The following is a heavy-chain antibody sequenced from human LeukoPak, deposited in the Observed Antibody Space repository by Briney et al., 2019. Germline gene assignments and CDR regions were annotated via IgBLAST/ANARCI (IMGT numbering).Heavy chain of an antibody. V-gene: IGHV4-34*01. CDR3: ARFPRYCSGGSCYSGFGY. Sequence: SETLSLTCAVYGGSFSGYYWSWIRQPPGKGLEWIGEINHSGSTNYNPSLKSRVTISVDTSKNQFSLKLSSLTAADTAVYYCARFPRYCSGGSCYSGFGYWGQGTLVTVSS. CDR2: INHSGST. J-gene: IGHJ4*02. CDR1: GGSFSGYY. D-gene: IGHD2-15*01.